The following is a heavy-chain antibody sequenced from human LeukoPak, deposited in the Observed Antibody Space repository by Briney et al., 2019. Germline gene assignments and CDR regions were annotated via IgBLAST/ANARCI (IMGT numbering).Heavy chain of an antibody. Sequence: GASVKVSCKASGYTFTGYYMHWVRQAPGQGLEWMGWINPNSGGTNYAQKFQGRVTMTRDTSISTAYMELSRLRSDDTAVYYCARVREGSWYVFDIWGQGTMVTVS. CDR1: GYTFTGYY. V-gene: IGHV1-2*02. CDR2: INPNSGGT. CDR3: ARVREGSWYVFDI. J-gene: IGHJ3*02. D-gene: IGHD6-13*01.